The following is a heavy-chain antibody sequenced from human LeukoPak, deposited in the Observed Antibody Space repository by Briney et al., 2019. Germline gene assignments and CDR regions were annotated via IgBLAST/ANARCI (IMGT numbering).Heavy chain of an antibody. CDR3: ARGRITVGATVY. V-gene: IGHV1-8*01. D-gene: IGHD1-26*01. CDR2: MNPNSGNT. CDR1: GYTFTSYD. J-gene: IGHJ4*02. Sequence: GASVRVSCKASGYTFTSYDINWVRQATGQGLEWMGWMNPNSGNTGYAHKFQGRVTMTRNTSITTAYMELSSLRSEDTAVYYCARGRITVGATVYWGQGTLVTVSS.